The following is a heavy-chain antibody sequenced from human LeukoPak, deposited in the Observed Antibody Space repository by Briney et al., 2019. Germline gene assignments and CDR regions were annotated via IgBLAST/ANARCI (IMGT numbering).Heavy chain of an antibody. V-gene: IGHV3-23*01. CDR2: ISGSGGST. D-gene: IGHD3-10*01. J-gene: IGHJ4*02. Sequence: QPGGSLRLSCAASGFTFSSYAMHWVRQAPGKGLEWVSAISGSGGSTYYADSVKGRFTISRDNSKNTLYLQMNSLRAEDTAVYYCAKAERITMVRGVIRPDYWGQGTLVTVSS. CDR1: GFTFSSYA. CDR3: AKAERITMVRGVIRPDY.